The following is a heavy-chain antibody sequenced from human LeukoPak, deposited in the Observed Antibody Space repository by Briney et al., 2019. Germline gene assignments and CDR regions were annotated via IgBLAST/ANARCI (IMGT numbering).Heavy chain of an antibody. CDR3: ASVSYDTSLQH. CDR1: GGSISSGGYF. V-gene: IGHV4-31*03. CDR2: IYYSGST. Sequence: SQTLSLTCTVSGGSISSGGYFWSWIRQHPGKGLEWIGYIYYSGSTYYNPSLKGRVTISVDTSKNQFSLRLSSVTDADTAIYYCASVSYDTSLQHWGQGTLVTVSS. J-gene: IGHJ1*01. D-gene: IGHD3-22*01.